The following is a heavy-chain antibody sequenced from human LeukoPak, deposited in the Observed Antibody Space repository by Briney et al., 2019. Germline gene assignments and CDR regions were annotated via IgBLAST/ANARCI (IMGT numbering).Heavy chain of an antibody. CDR1: GFTFSSYG. CDR3: VRDVDCSGDTCYSWETGY. Sequence: GGSLRLSCAASGFTFSSYGMHWVRQAPGKGLEWVAFIRYDGSNKYYADFVKGRFTISRDNFRKTLYLQMNNLRAEDTAVYYCVRDVDCSGDTCYSWETGYWGQGTLVTVSS. J-gene: IGHJ4*02. CDR2: IRYDGSNK. D-gene: IGHD2-15*01. V-gene: IGHV3-30*02.